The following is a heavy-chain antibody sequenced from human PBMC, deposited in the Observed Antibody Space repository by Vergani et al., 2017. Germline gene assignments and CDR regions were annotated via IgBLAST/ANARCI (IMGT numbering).Heavy chain of an antibody. J-gene: IGHJ3*02. V-gene: IGHV4-34*01. CDR3: ARDIPGYSSGWLYDAFDI. D-gene: IGHD6-19*01. Sequence: QVQLRQWGAGLLKPSETLSLTCAVYGGSFSGYYWSWIRQPPGKGLEWIGEINHSGSTNYNPSLKSRVTISVDTSKNQFSLKLSSVTAADTAVYYCARDIPGYSSGWLYDAFDIWGQGTMVTVSS. CDR1: GGSFSGYY. CDR2: INHSGST.